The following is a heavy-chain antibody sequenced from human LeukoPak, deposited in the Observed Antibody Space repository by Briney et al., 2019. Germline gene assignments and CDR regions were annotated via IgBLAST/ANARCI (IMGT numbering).Heavy chain of an antibody. J-gene: IGHJ2*01. CDR1: GGSFSGYY. Sequence: NPSETLSLTCAVYGGSFSGYYWSWIRQPPGKGLEWIGEINHSGSTNYNPSLKSRVTISVDTSKNQFSLKLSSVTAADTAVYYCARDYAGDWYFDLRGRGTLVTVSS. D-gene: IGHD4-17*01. V-gene: IGHV4-34*01. CDR3: ARDYAGDWYFDL. CDR2: INHSGST.